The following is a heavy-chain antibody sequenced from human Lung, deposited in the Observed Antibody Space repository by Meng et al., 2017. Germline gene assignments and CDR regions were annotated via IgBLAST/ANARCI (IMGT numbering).Heavy chain of an antibody. Sequence: EVQLVESGGSLVKPGWSLRLSCAASGFTFSSYSMNWVRQAPGKGLEWVSSISSSSAYADSVKGRFTISRDNAKNSLYLQMNSLRAEDTAVYYCARGRVVVAATPSDYWGQGTLVTVSS. D-gene: IGHD2-15*01. J-gene: IGHJ4*02. CDR3: ARGRVVVAATPSDY. V-gene: IGHV3-21*01. CDR1: GFTFSSYS. CDR2: ISSSSA.